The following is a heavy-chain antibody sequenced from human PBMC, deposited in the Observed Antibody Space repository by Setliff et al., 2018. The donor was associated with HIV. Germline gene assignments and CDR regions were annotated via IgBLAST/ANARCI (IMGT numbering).Heavy chain of an antibody. V-gene: IGHV1-2*02. CDR1: GYTFTGYH. J-gene: IGHJ5*02. D-gene: IGHD3-22*01. Sequence: ASVKVSCKTSGYTFTGYHMHWVRQAPGQGLEWMGWINPNSGGTIYAQKFQDRVTMTRDTSSSTAYMELSRLRSDDTAVYYCATGRDSSGYYFLADHWGRGTLVTVSS. CDR2: INPNSGGT. CDR3: ATGRDSSGYYFLADH.